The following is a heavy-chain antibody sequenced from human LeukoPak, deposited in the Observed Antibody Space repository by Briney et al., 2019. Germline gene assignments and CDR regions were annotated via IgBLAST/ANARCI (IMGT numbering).Heavy chain of an antibody. Sequence: SVKVSCKPSRGTSSIYAISSVRQTPERGLEWMGRIIPILGIANYAQKFQGRVTITADKSTSTAYMELSSLRSEDTAVYYCARLLYYYGMDVWGRGTTVTVSS. CDR2: IIPILGIA. CDR1: RGTSSIYA. J-gene: IGHJ6*02. CDR3: ARLLYYYGMDV. V-gene: IGHV1-69*04.